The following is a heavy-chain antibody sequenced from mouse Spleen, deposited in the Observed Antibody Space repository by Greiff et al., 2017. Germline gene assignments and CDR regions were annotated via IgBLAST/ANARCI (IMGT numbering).Heavy chain of an antibody. Sequence: VQRVESGPELVKPGASVKLSCKASGYTFTSYDINWVKQRPGQGLEWIGWIYPRDGSTKYNEKFKGKATLTVDTSSSTAYMELHSLTSEDSAVYFCARSELYYSNYRYFDVWGAGTTVTVSS. CDR1: GYTFTSYD. J-gene: IGHJ1*01. CDR3: ARSELYYSNYRYFDV. D-gene: IGHD2-5*01. V-gene: IGHV1-85*01. CDR2: IYPRDGST.